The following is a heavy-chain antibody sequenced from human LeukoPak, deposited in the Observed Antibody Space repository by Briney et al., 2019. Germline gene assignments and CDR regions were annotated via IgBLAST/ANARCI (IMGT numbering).Heavy chain of an antibody. CDR3: ARGPLHVALSSGSLKWLDP. D-gene: IGHD3-3*01. CDR1: GFTFSSYS. V-gene: IGHV3-21*01. Sequence: GGSLRLSCAASGFTFSSYSMNWVRQAPGKGPEWVSCITGVSTYIYYADSVKGRFTISRDNAKNSLFLQMNSLRAEDTAVYYCARGPLHVALSSGSLKWLDPWGQGSLVTVSS. J-gene: IGHJ5*02. CDR2: ITGVSTYI.